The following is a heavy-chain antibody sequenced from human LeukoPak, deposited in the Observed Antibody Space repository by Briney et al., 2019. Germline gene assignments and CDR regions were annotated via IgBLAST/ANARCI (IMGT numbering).Heavy chain of an antibody. Sequence: SVKVSCEASGGTFISYAISWVRQAPGQGLEWMGGIIPIFGTANYAQKFQGRVTITADKSTSTAYMELSSLRSEDTAVYYCARGEYDYVWGSYRYTGIDYWGQGTLVTVSS. D-gene: IGHD3-16*02. CDR2: IIPIFGTA. V-gene: IGHV1-69*06. CDR3: ARGEYDYVWGSYRYTGIDY. J-gene: IGHJ4*02. CDR1: GGTFISYA.